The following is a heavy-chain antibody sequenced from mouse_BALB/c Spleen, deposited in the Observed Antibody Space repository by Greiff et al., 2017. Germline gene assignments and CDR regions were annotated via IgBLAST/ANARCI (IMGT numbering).Heavy chain of an antibody. CDR2: INPSNGGT. CDR3: TRSGYDYEGVAY. V-gene: IGHV1S81*02. D-gene: IGHD2-4*01. J-gene: IGHJ3*01. Sequence: QVQLQQPGAELVKPGASVKLSCKASGYTFTSYYMYWVKQRPGQGLEWIGGINPSNGGTNFNEKFKSKATLTVDKSSSTAYMQLSSLTSEDSAVYYWTRSGYDYEGVAYWGQGTLVTVSA. CDR1: GYTFTSYY.